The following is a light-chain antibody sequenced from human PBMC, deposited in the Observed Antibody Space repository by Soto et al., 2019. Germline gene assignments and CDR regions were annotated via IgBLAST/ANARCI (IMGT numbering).Light chain of an antibody. CDR3: KQYHSYAIFT. V-gene: IGKV1-5*03. CDR2: KTS. Sequence: DIQMTQSPSTLSASVGDRVTITCRASQSINSWLAWYQQKPGKAPNLLIYKTSNLESGVPSRFSGSGSGTEFTLTINSLQTDDFATYYCKQYHSYAIFTFGPGTKVDMK. J-gene: IGKJ3*01. CDR1: QSINSW.